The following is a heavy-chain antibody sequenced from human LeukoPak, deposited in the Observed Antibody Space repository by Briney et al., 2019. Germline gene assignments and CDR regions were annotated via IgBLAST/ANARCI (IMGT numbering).Heavy chain of an antibody. CDR2: ISSSGSTI. CDR1: GFTFSDYY. D-gene: IGHD3-10*01. Sequence: GGSLRLSCAASGFTFSDYYMSWIRQAPGKGLEWVSYISSSGSTIYYADSVKGRFTISRDNAKNSLYLQMNSLKTEDTAVYYCTSFSGSSTNYYYYYYMDVWGKGTTVTISS. CDR3: TSFSGSSTNYYYYYYMDV. J-gene: IGHJ6*03. V-gene: IGHV3-11*01.